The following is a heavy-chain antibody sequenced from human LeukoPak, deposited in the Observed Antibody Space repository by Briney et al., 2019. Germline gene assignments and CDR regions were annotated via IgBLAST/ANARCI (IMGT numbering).Heavy chain of an antibody. Sequence: PGESLKISCKTSGYSFTSYWIGWVRQTPGTGLEWMGVIYPRDSDTRYSPSFQGQVTISADKSNSSAYLQWSSLRASDTAMYYCARHGQFSYAIDYWGQGTLVTVSS. J-gene: IGHJ4*02. CDR2: IYPRDSDT. V-gene: IGHV5-51*01. CDR1: GYSFTSYW. D-gene: IGHD5-18*01. CDR3: ARHGQFSYAIDY.